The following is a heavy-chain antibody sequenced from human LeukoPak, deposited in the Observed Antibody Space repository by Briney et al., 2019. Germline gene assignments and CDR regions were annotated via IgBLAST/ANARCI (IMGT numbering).Heavy chain of an antibody. J-gene: IGHJ4*02. CDR3: AREGTVTIFGVVIPDGFDY. CDR1: GFTFSSYG. Sequence: PGRSLRLPCAASGFTFSSYGMHWVRQAPGKGLEWVAVIWYDGSNKYYADFVKGRFTISRDNSKNTLYLQMNSLRAEDTAVYYCAREGTVTIFGVVIPDGFDYWGQGTLVTVSS. D-gene: IGHD3-3*01. V-gene: IGHV3-33*01. CDR2: IWYDGSNK.